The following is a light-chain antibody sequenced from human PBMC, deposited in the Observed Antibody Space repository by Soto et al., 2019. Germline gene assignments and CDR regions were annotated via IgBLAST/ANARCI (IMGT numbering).Light chain of an antibody. J-gene: IGLJ1*01. Sequence: QSALTQPASVSGSPGQSITISCTATSSDVDTHNYVSWYQQYPGKAPKLMIYEVINRPSGVSNRFSGSKSGNTASLIISGLQAEDEADYYCSSFTSSNTHVFGTGTKVTVL. CDR2: EVI. CDR1: SSDVDTHNY. CDR3: SSFTSSNTHV. V-gene: IGLV2-14*01.